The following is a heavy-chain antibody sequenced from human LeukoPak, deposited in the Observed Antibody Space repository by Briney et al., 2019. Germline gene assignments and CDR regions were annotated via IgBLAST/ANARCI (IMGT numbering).Heavy chain of an antibody. CDR3: AGADSGSWDFGR. D-gene: IGHD6-13*01. CDR2: INSDGSVK. CDR1: GFSFSRYW. V-gene: IGHV3-7*04. J-gene: IGHJ4*02. Sequence: PGGSLRLSCAASGFSFSRYWMSWVRQAPGKGLEWVANINSDGSVKYYMDSVKGRFTISRDNAKNSLYLQMNSLGADDTGVYYCAGADSGSWDFGRGAQGTLVTVSS.